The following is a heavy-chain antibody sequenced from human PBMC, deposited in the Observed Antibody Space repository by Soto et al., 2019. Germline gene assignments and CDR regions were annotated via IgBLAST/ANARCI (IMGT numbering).Heavy chain of an antibody. CDR2: IYYSGST. D-gene: IGHD4-17*01. CDR3: ARDIGPAHDYGDSHFDP. CDR1: GGSISSGGYY. Sequence: SETLSLTCTVSGGSISSGGYYWSWIRQHPGKGLEWIGYIYYSGSTYYNPSLKSRVTISVDTSKNQFSLKLSSVTAADTAVYYCARDIGPAHDYGDSHFDPWGQGTLVTVSS. V-gene: IGHV4-31*03. J-gene: IGHJ5*02.